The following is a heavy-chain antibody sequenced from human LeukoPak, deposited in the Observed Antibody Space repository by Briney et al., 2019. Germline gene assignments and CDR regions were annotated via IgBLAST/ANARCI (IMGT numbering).Heavy chain of an antibody. CDR2: IIPIFGTA. CDR1: GGTFSSYA. J-gene: IGHJ6*03. V-gene: IGHV1-69*05. Sequence: GSSVKVSCKASGGTFSSYAISWVRQAPGQGLEWMGGIIPIFGTANYAQKFQGRVTITTDESTSTAYMELSSLRSEDTAVYYCARSPYIVVVPAALQDYYYMDVWGKGTTVTVSS. CDR3: ARSPYIVVVPAALQDYYYMDV. D-gene: IGHD2-2*01.